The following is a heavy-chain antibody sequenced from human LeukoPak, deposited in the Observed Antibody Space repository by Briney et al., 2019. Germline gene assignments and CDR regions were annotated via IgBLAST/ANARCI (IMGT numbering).Heavy chain of an antibody. Sequence: GGSLRLSCAASGLAFSSYAMSWVRQPPGKGLEWVSTIGVASITFYADSVKGRFTISRDNSRNTVYLQMTSLRADDTALYYCADYGVSGVRNNFYWGLGTPVTVSS. D-gene: IGHD3-3*01. CDR2: IGVASIT. CDR1: GLAFSSYA. CDR3: ADYGVSGVRNNFY. J-gene: IGHJ4*02. V-gene: IGHV3-23*01.